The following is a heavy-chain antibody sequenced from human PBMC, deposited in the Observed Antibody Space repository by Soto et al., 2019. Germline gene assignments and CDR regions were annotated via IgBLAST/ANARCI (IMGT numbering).Heavy chain of an antibody. CDR1: RGTLKSSA. D-gene: IGHD6-13*01. J-gene: IGHJ4*02. CDR2: IIPIFGTA. CDR3: ARGQQLGTWGFLDY. Sequence: VCCEACRGTLKSSAISWSRQATGQGLEWMGGIIPIFGTANYAQKFQGRVTITADESTNTVYMELSSLTSEDTAVYYCARGQQLGTWGFLDYWGLGTLVTVSS. V-gene: IGHV1-69*01.